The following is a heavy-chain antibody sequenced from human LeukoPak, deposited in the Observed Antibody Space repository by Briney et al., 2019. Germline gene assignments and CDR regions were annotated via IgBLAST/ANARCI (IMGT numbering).Heavy chain of an antibody. D-gene: IGHD3-10*01. CDR1: GFTVSSNY. J-gene: IGHJ2*01. V-gene: IGHV3-53*01. CDR2: IYSGGST. Sequence: GGSLRLSCAASGFTVSSNYMSWVRQAPGKGLEWVSVIYSGGSTYYADSVKGRFTISRDNSKNTLYLQMNSLRAEDTAVYYCARSSEYYYGSGRRRGSWYFDLWGRGTLVTVSP. CDR3: ARSSEYYYGSGRRRGSWYFDL.